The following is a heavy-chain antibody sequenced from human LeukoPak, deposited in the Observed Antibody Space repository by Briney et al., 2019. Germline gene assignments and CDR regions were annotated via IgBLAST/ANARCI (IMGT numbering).Heavy chain of an antibody. Sequence: PGGSLRLSCAASGFTFSTYSMHWVRQAPGKGLEWLAVVSNDGNNKYYLDSVKGRFTISRDNSKNTLYLQMNSLRAEDTAVYYCARRADDAFDIWGQGTMVTVSS. CDR2: VSNDGNNK. CDR3: ARRADDAFDI. J-gene: IGHJ3*02. V-gene: IGHV3-30-3*01. CDR1: GFTFSTYS.